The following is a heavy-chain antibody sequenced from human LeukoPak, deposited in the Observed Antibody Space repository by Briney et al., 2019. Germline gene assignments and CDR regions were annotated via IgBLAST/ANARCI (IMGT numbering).Heavy chain of an antibody. CDR2: ISGDGVST. V-gene: IGHV3-43*02. CDR3: AKESGKFDY. Sequence: GGSLRLSCVASGLPIADFAMHWVRQAPGKGLEWVSLISGDGVSTFCADSVKGQFSISRDNSKNSLYLEMNSLRTEDAAMYYCAKESGKFDYWGQGTLVAVSS. J-gene: IGHJ4*02. CDR1: GLPIADFA.